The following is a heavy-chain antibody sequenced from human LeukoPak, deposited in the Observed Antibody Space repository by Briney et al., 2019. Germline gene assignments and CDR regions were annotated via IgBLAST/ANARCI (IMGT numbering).Heavy chain of an antibody. J-gene: IGHJ4*02. CDR2: ISGSGGST. CDR1: GFTFSSYA. V-gene: IGHV3-23*01. D-gene: IGHD6-19*01. CDR3: VGYSSGWYRYERHYFDY. Sequence: PGGSLRLSCAASGFTFSSYAMSWVRQAPGKGLEWVSAISGSGGSTYYADSVKGRFTISRDNSKNTLYLQMNGLRAEDTAVYYCVGYSSGWYRYERHYFDYWGQGTLVTVSS.